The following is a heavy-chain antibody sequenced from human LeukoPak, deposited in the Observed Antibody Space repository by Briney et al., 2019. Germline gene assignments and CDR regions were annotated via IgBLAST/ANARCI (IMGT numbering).Heavy chain of an antibody. CDR1: GGSIISGGYL. D-gene: IGHD3-22*01. J-gene: IGHJ3*02. V-gene: IGHV4-31*03. CDR3: AAFDSATYDAFDI. Sequence: SETLSLTCTVSGGSIISGGYLWGWLRQHPGTGLEWIGYIYYSGSTHYNSSLESRVTISVDTSKKQFSLKLSSVTAADTAVYYCAAFDSATYDAFDIWGQGTMVTVSS. CDR2: IYYSGST.